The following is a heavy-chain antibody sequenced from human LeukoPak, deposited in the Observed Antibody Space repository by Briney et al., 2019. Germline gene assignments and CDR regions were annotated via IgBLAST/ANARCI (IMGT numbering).Heavy chain of an antibody. CDR1: GGSISSSSYY. CDR2: IYYSGST. Sequence: SETLSLTCTVSGGSISSSSYYWGWIRQPPGKGLEWIGSIYYSGSTYYNPSLKSRVTISVDTSKNQFSLKLSSVTAADTAVYYCARHRVSWGATDWFDPWGQGTLVTVSS. V-gene: IGHV4-39*01. D-gene: IGHD1-26*01. J-gene: IGHJ5*02. CDR3: ARHRVSWGATDWFDP.